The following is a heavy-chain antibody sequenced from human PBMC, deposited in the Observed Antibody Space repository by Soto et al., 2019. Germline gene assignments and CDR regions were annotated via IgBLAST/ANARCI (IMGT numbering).Heavy chain of an antibody. CDR1: GYTFSNYG. V-gene: IGHV1-18*01. Sequence: HVQLVQSGGEVKRPGASVKVSCKTSGYTFSNYGITWVRQAPGQPLEWLGWISLYSDGTNYAQKFQGRVSMTTDTSTTTAYMELRSLSSADTAVYYCARVVPGAEAWFGPWGQGTLVTVSS. CDR2: ISLYSDGT. CDR3: ARVVPGAEAWFGP. D-gene: IGHD2-2*01. J-gene: IGHJ5*02.